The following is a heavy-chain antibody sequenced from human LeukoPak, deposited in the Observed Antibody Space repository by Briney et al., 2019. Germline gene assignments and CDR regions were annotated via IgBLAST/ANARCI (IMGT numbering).Heavy chain of an antibody. D-gene: IGHD6-19*01. CDR2: INPNSGGT. J-gene: IGHJ4*02. V-gene: IGHV1-2*02. CDR3: ARELAVAGTGDADY. Sequence: ASVKVSCKASGYTFTGYYVHWVRQAPGQGLEWMGWINPNSGGTNYAQKFQGRVTMTRDTSISTAYMELSRLRSDDTAVYYCARELAVAGTGDADYWGQGTLVTVSS. CDR1: GYTFTGYY.